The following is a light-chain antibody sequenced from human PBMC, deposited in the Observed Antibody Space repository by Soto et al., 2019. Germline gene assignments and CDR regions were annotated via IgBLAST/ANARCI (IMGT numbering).Light chain of an antibody. CDR1: QGIGNY. Sequence: DIPMTQSPSSLSASVGDRVTITCRASQGIGNYLAWYQQKPGKIPKLLIYGASTLPSGVASRFSGSGSGTDFTLTISSLQPEDVASYYCQKYNTVPVTFGGGTKVEIK. V-gene: IGKV1-27*01. CDR3: QKYNTVPVT. CDR2: GAS. J-gene: IGKJ4*01.